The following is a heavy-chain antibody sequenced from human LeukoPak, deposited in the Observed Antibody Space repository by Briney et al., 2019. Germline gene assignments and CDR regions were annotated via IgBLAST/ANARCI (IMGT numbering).Heavy chain of an antibody. Sequence: ASVKVSCKASGYTFTGYYVHWVREAPGQELEWMGWINPNSGATNYAQKFQDRVTMTRDTSISTAYMELSSLRSDDTAVYYCARDFTMIVVVIGYWGQGTLVTVSS. CDR2: INPNSGAT. V-gene: IGHV1-2*02. CDR1: GYTFTGYY. D-gene: IGHD3-22*01. J-gene: IGHJ4*02. CDR3: ARDFTMIVVVIGY.